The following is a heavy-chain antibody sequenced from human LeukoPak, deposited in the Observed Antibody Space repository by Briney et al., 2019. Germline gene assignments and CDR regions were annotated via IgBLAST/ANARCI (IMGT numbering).Heavy chain of an antibody. CDR3: ARGGGYVWGSYRLDY. J-gene: IGHJ4*02. Sequence: SSETLSLTCTVSGGSISSYYWSWIRQPPGKGLEWIGYIYYSGSTNYNPSLKSRVTISVDTSKNQFSLKLSSVTAADTAVYYCARGGGYVWGSYRLDYWGQGTLVTVSS. D-gene: IGHD3-16*02. V-gene: IGHV4-59*01. CDR1: GGSISSYY. CDR2: IYYSGST.